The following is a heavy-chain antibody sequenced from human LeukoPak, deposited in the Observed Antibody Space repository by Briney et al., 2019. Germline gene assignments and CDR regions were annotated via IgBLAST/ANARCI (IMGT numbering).Heavy chain of an antibody. CDR1: GGSISSYY. V-gene: IGHV4-59*12. J-gene: IGHJ5*02. CDR2: IYYSGST. Sequence: PSETLSLTCTVSGGSISSYYWSWIRQPPGKGLEWIGYIYYSGSTNYNPSLKSRVTISVDTSKNQFSLKLSSVTAADTAVYYCARDLLWFGVWFDPWGQGTLVTVSS. D-gene: IGHD3-10*01. CDR3: ARDLLWFGVWFDP.